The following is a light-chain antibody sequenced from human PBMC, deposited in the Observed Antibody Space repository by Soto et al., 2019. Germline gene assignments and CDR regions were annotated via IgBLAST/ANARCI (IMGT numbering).Light chain of an antibody. CDR1: QSVLSSSNNKNY. V-gene: IGKV4-1*01. Sequence: DIVMTQSPDSLAVSLGERATMNCKSSQSVLSSSNNKNYLSWYQQKPGQPPKLLIYWAFTRESGVPDRFSGSGSGTDFTLTISSLQAEDVAVYYCQQCYSAPITFGQGTKVDIK. CDR3: QQCYSAPIT. CDR2: WAF. J-gene: IGKJ1*01.